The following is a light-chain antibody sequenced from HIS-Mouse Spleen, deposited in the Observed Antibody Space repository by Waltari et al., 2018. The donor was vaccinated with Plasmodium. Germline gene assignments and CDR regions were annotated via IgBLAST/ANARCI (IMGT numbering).Light chain of an antibody. J-gene: IGLJ3*02. CDR1: RSDVGGSNY. CDR2: DVS. CDR3: CSYAGSYTWV. Sequence: QSALTQPRSVSGSPGPSVTISCTGTRSDVGGSNYVPWYQQHPGKAPKLMIYDVSKRPSGVPDRFSGSKSGNTASLTISGLQAEDEADYYCCSYAGSYTWVFGGGTKLTVL. V-gene: IGLV2-11*01.